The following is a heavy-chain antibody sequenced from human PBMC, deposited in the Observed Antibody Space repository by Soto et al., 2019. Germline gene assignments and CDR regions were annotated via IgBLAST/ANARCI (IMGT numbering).Heavy chain of an antibody. J-gene: IGHJ4*02. Sequence: QVQLEESGGGVVQPGRSLSLSCNGSGFTFSYYAIQWVRQAPGKGLEWVAAISDDGTNKHTADSVKGRFTISRDNSRNTVYLQVNSLRVEDTAVYYCVRRLTTTVTAMGYWGQGTPVTVSS. CDR3: VRRLTTTVTAMGY. CDR2: ISDDGTNK. D-gene: IGHD4-17*01. V-gene: IGHV3-30-3*01. CDR1: GFTFSYYA.